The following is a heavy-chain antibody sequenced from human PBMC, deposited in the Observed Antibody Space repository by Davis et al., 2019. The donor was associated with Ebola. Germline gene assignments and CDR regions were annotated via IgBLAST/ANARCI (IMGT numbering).Heavy chain of an antibody. Sequence: PLETLSLTCTVSGGSISSYYCSWIRQPPGKGLEWIGYIYYSGSTNYNPSLKSRVTISVDTSKNQFSLKLSSVTAADTAVYYCARSGSGNYGYYYYGMDVWGQGTMVTVSS. J-gene: IGHJ6*02. D-gene: IGHD3-10*01. CDR1: GGSISSYY. CDR2: IYYSGST. V-gene: IGHV4-59*01. CDR3: ARSGSGNYGYYYYGMDV.